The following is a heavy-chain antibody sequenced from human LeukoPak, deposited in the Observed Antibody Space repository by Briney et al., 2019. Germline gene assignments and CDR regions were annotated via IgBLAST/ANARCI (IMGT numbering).Heavy chain of an antibody. Sequence: SETLSLTCTVSGDSISSYYWSWIRQPPGKGLEWIGYISDSGNTNYNPSLKSRVTISGDTSKNHFSLKLSSVTAADTAVYYCARERPSSAWPTIRWFFDLWGRGTLVTVSS. CDR3: ARERPSSAWPTIRWFFDL. V-gene: IGHV4-59*01. J-gene: IGHJ2*01. D-gene: IGHD6-19*01. CDR2: ISDSGNT. CDR1: GDSISSYY.